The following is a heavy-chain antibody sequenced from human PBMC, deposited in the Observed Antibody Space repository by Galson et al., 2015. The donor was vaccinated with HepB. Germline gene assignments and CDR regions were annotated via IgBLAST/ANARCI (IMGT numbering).Heavy chain of an antibody. Sequence: SLRLSCAAFGFTFNNYTMNWVRQAPGKGLEWVSSISSMNTYIHYADSVKGRFTVSRDNARYSLSLRMSSLRAEDTALYYCVRAAVRCSGGDCFYAGMDVWGQGTTVTVSS. CDR1: GFTFNNYT. V-gene: IGHV3-21*01. J-gene: IGHJ6*02. D-gene: IGHD2-21*02. CDR2: ISSMNTYI. CDR3: VRAAVRCSGGDCFYAGMDV.